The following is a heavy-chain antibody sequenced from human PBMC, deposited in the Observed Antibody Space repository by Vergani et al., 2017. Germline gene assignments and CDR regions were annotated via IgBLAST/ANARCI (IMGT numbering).Heavy chain of an antibody. CDR3: AREEGYCTNGVCLNWFDP. D-gene: IGHD2-8*01. J-gene: IGHJ5*02. CDR1: GGSISSDNYY. Sequence: QVQLQESGPGLVKPSQTLSLTCTVSGGSISSDNYYWSWIRQHPGKGLEWIGYIYYSGSTYYNPSLKSRVTISVDTSKNQFSLKLSSVTAADTAVYYCAREEGYCTNGVCLNWFDPWGQGTLVTVSS. V-gene: IGHV4-31*03. CDR2: IYYSGST.